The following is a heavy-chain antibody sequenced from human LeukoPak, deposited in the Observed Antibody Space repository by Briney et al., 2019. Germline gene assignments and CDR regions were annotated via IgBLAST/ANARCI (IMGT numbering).Heavy chain of an antibody. CDR2: ISAHNGDT. J-gene: IGHJ6*03. V-gene: IGHV1-18*01. CDR1: GYTFSTYG. Sequence: ASVKVSCKASGYTFSTYGLTWVRQAPGQGLEWMGWISAHNGDTKYSQSLQGRVTMTTDTSTSTASMELRSLRSDDTAVSYSASSGVVDATSRYMDVWGKGTTVTVSS. D-gene: IGHD5-12*01. CDR3: ASSGVVDATSRYMDV.